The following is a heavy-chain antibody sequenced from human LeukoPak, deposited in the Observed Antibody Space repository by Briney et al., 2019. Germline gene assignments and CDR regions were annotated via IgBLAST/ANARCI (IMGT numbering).Heavy chain of an antibody. V-gene: IGHV4-59*01. CDR2: TYYSGST. CDR1: GGSISSYY. Sequence: PSETLSLTCTVSGGSISSYYWSWIRQPPGKGLEWIGYTYYSGSTNYNPSLKSRVTISVDTSKNQFSLKLSSVTAADTAVYYCARGGWRWLQKCCAFDIWGQGTMVTVSS. CDR3: ARGGWRWLQKCCAFDI. D-gene: IGHD5-24*01. J-gene: IGHJ3*02.